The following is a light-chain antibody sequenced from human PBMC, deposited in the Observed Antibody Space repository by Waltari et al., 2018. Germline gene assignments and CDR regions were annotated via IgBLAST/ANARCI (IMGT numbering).Light chain of an antibody. J-gene: IGLJ3*02. CDR2: KNN. V-gene: IGLV1-47*01. Sequence: QSVLTQPPSASGPPGPRVTFPCSVSPSTIGSNYVYWYQQLPGAAPKLLIYKNNQLPSGVPDRCSGSKSGTSASLAISGLRSEDEADYYCAAWDDNLSGQFGGGTKLTVL. CDR3: AAWDDNLSGQ. CDR1: PSTIGSNY.